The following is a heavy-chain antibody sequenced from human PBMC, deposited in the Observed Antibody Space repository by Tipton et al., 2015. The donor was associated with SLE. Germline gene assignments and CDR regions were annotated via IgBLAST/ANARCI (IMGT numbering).Heavy chain of an antibody. CDR1: GYSFTNNW. D-gene: IGHD5-12*01. J-gene: IGHJ6*02. Sequence: VQLVQSGAEVKKPGESLKISCKGSGYSFTNNWIGWVRQMPGKGLEWMGIIHPGDSDTRYSPSFQGQVTLPVDKSISTAYLQWRSLKASDTAMYYCVRHGLVGGYSYTPGGMDVWGQGTTVTVSS. CDR3: VRHGLVGGYSYTPGGMDV. CDR2: IHPGDSDT. V-gene: IGHV5-51*01.